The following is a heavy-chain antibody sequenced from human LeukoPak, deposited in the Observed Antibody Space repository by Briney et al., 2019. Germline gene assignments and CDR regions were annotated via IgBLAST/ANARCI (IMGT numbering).Heavy chain of an antibody. J-gene: IGHJ4*02. CDR1: GFTFSSYS. D-gene: IGHD1-14*01. V-gene: IGHV3-21*01. Sequence: PGGSLRLSCAASGFTFSSYSMNWVRQAPGKGLEWVSSISSSSSYIYYADSVKGRFTISRDNAKNSLYLQMNSLRAEDTAVYYCARQFAPDLRGPFDYWGQGTLVTVSS. CDR3: ARQFAPDLRGPFDY. CDR2: ISSSSSYI.